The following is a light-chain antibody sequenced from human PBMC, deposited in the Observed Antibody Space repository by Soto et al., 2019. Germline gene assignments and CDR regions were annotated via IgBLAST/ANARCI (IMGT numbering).Light chain of an antibody. V-gene: IGLV2-11*01. Sequence: QSALTQPRSVPGSPGQSVTISCAGTTSDVGNYNYVSWYQQHPGKAPKVMIYDVSKRPSGVPDRFSGSKSGNTASLTISGLQAEDEADYYCCSYAGGYTYVFGTGTKVTVL. CDR2: DVS. CDR3: CSYAGGYTYV. CDR1: TSDVGNYNY. J-gene: IGLJ1*01.